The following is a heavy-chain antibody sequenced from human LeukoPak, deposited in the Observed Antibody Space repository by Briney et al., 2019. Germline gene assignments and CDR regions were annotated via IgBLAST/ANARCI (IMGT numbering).Heavy chain of an antibody. Sequence: ASVKVSCKASGGTFSSYAISWVRQAPGQGLEWMGRISAYNGNTNYAQKLQGRVTMTTDTSTSTAYMELRSLRSDDTAVYYCARDRYCSSTSCLFYYYYYYMDVWGKGTTVTVSS. CDR2: ISAYNGNT. V-gene: IGHV1-18*01. CDR3: ARDRYCSSTSCLFYYYYYYMDV. CDR1: GGTFSSYA. J-gene: IGHJ6*03. D-gene: IGHD2-2*01.